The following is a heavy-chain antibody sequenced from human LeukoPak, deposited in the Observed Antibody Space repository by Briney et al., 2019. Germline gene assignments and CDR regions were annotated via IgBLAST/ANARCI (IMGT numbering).Heavy chain of an antibody. Sequence: GGSLRLSCAASGISFTTYWMSWVRQAPGKGLEWVANIKEDGSDKYYVDSVKGRFTISRDNAKNPLYLQMNSLRAEDTAVYYCARDSAGYDYWGQGTLVTVSS. D-gene: IGHD5-12*01. CDR1: GISFTTYW. V-gene: IGHV3-7*01. CDR2: IKEDGSDK. CDR3: ARDSAGYDY. J-gene: IGHJ4*02.